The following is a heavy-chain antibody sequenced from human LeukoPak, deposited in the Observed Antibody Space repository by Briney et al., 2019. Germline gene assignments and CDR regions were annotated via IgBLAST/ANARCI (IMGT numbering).Heavy chain of an antibody. V-gene: IGHV4-39*07. J-gene: IGHJ4*02. Sequence: SEILSLTCTVSGGSISSSSYYWGWIRQPPGKGLEWIGSIYYSGSTYYNPSLKSRVTISVDTSKNQFSLKLSSVTAADTAVYYCARAGPIAAAGTVYFDYWGQGTLVTVSS. CDR1: GGSISSSSYY. D-gene: IGHD6-13*01. CDR3: ARAGPIAAAGTVYFDY. CDR2: IYYSGST.